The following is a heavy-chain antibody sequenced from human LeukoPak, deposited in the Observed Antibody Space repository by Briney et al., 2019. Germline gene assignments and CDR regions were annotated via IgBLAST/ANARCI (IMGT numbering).Heavy chain of an antibody. CDR2: ISTSGGSI. CDR3: ARGRYYYDSSGYYYHDALDI. J-gene: IGHJ3*02. V-gene: IGHV3-11*04. Sequence: GGSLRLSCAASGFTFSDYYMSWIRQAPGKGLDWVSYISTSGGSIYYADSVKGRFTISRDNVKNSLYLQINSLRAEDTAMYYCARGRYYYDSSGYYYHDALDIWGQGTMVTISS. CDR1: GFTFSDYY. D-gene: IGHD3-22*01.